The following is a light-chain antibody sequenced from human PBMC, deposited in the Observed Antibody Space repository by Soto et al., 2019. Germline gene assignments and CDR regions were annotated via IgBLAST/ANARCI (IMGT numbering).Light chain of an antibody. Sequence: DVQMTQAPSTLSASVGDRVTITCRASQSISNWLAWYQQKPGKAPKLLTRKPSSLESGVPSRFSASGSGTEFTLTISSLQPDDFATYSCQQYNRYWAFGQGTKVEFK. CDR1: QSISNW. CDR3: QQYNRYWA. CDR2: KPS. V-gene: IGKV1-5*03. J-gene: IGKJ1*01.